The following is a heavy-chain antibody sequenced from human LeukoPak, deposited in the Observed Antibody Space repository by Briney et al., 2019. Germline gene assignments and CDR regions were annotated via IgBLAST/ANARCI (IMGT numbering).Heavy chain of an antibody. CDR2: ISYDGSNK. D-gene: IGHD1-26*01. Sequence: GGSLRLSCAASGFTFSSYAMHWVRQAPGKGLEWVAVISYDGSNKYYADSVKGRFTISRDNSKNTLYLQMNSLRAEDTAVYYCARDIYSIAEWGQGTLVTVSS. CDR3: ARDIYSIAE. J-gene: IGHJ4*02. V-gene: IGHV3-30-3*01. CDR1: GFTFSSYA.